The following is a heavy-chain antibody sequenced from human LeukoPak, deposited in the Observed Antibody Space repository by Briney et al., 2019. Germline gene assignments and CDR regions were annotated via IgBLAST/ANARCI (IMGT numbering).Heavy chain of an antibody. J-gene: IGHJ6*02. CDR2: INADGSVE. Sequence: GGSLRLSCAASGFTFSNYWMAWVRQAPGKGTEWVANINADGSVEYLVDSVQGRFSISRDNAKDQLYLQMNSLRAEYTAVYYCATYRVSHGMDVWGQGTTVTVSS. CDR1: GFTFSNYW. CDR3: ATYRVSHGMDV. V-gene: IGHV3-7*01. D-gene: IGHD3-16*02.